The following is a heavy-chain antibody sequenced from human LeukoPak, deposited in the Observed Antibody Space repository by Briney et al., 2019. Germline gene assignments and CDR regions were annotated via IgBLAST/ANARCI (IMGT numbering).Heavy chain of an antibody. CDR2: ISYDGSNK. CDR1: GFTFSSYV. D-gene: IGHD3-10*01. CDR3: AILRRGY. Sequence: GGSLRLSCAASGFTFSSYVMHWVRQAPGKGLEWVAVISYDGSNKYYADSVRGRFTISRDNSKNTLYLQMNSLRPEDTAVYYCAILRRGYWGQGTLVTVSS. V-gene: IGHV3-30*03. J-gene: IGHJ4*02.